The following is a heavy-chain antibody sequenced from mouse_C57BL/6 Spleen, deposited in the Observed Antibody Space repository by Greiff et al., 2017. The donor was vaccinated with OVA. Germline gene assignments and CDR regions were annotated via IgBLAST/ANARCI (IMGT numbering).Heavy chain of an antibody. Sequence: QVQLQQSGAELVKPGASVKISCKASGYAFSSYWMNWVKQRPGKGLEWIGQIYPGDGDTNYNGKFKGKATLTADKSSSTAYMQLSSLTSEDSAVYFCARKIYGSRYFDVWGTGTTVTVSS. D-gene: IGHD1-1*01. CDR3: ARKIYGSRYFDV. CDR1: GYAFSSYW. V-gene: IGHV1-80*01. J-gene: IGHJ1*03. CDR2: IYPGDGDT.